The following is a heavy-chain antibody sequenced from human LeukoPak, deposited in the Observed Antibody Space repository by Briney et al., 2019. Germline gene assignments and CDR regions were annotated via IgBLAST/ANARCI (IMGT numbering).Heavy chain of an antibody. D-gene: IGHD4-17*01. V-gene: IGHV4-30-2*01. CDR2: IYHSGST. J-gene: IGHJ4*02. CDR3: ARGTVTLVDY. CDR1: GASISSGGYS. Sequence: SQTLSLTCAVSGASISSGGYSWSWIRQPPGKGLEWIGYIYHSGSTYYNPSLKSRVTISGDRSKNQFSLKLSSVTAADTAVYYCARGTVTLVDYWGQGTLVTVSS.